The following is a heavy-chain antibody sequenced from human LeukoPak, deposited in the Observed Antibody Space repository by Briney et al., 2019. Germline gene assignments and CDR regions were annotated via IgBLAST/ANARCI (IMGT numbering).Heavy chain of an antibody. J-gene: IGHJ4*02. CDR2: IVGSGGST. D-gene: IGHD2-2*01. V-gene: IGHV3-23*01. CDR1: GFTVSSNY. CDR3: AKMRVGYCSSTSCFLFDY. Sequence: GGSLRLSCAASGFTVSSNYMSWVRQAPGKGLEWVSAIVGSGGSTYHADSVKGRFTISGDNSKNTLYLQMNSLRAEDTAVYYCAKMRVGYCSSTSCFLFDYWGQGTLVTVSS.